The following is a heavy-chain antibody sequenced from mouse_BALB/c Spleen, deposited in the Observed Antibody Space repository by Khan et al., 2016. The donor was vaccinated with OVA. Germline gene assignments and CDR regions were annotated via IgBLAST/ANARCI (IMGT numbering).Heavy chain of an antibody. CDR1: GYTFTTAG. Sequence: QMQLEESGPELKKPGETVRISCKASGYTFTTAGMQWVQKMPGKGLKWIGWINTHSGVPKYAEDFKGRFAFFLETSASTAYLQITNLKNEDTATYFCASGYGYGWYFDVWGAGTTVTVSS. CDR2: INTHSGVP. CDR3: ASGYGYGWYFDV. D-gene: IGHD2-2*01. J-gene: IGHJ1*01. V-gene: IGHV9-4*02.